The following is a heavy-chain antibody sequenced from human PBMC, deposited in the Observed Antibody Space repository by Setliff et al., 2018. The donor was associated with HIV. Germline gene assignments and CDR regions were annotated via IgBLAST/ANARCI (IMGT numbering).Heavy chain of an antibody. D-gene: IGHD6-13*01. CDR3: AAAEGQGPWYFFDN. CDR2: IYYSGST. CDR1: GGSISSYY. Sequence: SETLSLTCSVSGGSISSYYWSWIRQPPGKGLEWIGYIYYSGSTNYNPSPKSRVTISVDTSKKQFSLKLISVTDADTALYFCAAAEGQGPWYFFDNWGQGTQVTVSS. J-gene: IGHJ4*02. V-gene: IGHV4-59*08.